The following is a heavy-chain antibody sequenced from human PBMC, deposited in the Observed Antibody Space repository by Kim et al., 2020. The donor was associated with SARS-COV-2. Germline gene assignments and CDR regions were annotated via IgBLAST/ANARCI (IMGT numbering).Heavy chain of an antibody. CDR3: ARSPYYYGTFRALDYYYMDV. V-gene: IGHV4-34*01. CDR1: GGSFSGYY. D-gene: IGHD3-10*01. J-gene: IGHJ6*03. Sequence: SETLSLTCAVYGGSFSGYYWSWIRQPPGKGLEWIGEINHSGSTNYNPSLKSRVTISVDTSKNQFSLKLSSVTAADTAVYYCARSPYYYGTFRALDYYYMDVWGKGTTVTVSS. CDR2: INHSGST.